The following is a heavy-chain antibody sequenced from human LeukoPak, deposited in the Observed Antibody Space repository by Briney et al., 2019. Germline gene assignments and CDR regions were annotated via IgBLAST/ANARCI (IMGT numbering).Heavy chain of an antibody. Sequence: SETLSLTCAVYGGSFSGYYWSWIRQPPGKGLEWIGEINHSGSTNCNPSLKSRVTISVDTSKNQFSLKLSSVTAADTAVYYCARGARSYGDYEDNWFDPWGQGTLVTVS. CDR1: GGSFSGYY. V-gene: IGHV4-34*01. CDR3: ARGARSYGDYEDNWFDP. J-gene: IGHJ5*02. D-gene: IGHD4-17*01. CDR2: INHSGST.